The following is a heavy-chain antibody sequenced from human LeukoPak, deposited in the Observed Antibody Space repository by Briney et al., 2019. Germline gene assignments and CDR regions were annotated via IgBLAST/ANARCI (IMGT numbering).Heavy chain of an antibody. J-gene: IGHJ6*03. CDR2: INQSGST. D-gene: IGHD5-12*01. Sequence: PSEALSLTCAVYGGSFSGYYWSWIRQPPGKGLEWIGEINQSGSTNYNPSLKSRVTISVDTSKNQFSLKLSSVTAADTAVYYCARVHIVATMQLVRYYYYYYYMDVWVKGTTVTVSS. CDR1: GGSFSGYY. CDR3: ARVHIVATMQLVRYYYYYYYMDV. V-gene: IGHV4-34*01.